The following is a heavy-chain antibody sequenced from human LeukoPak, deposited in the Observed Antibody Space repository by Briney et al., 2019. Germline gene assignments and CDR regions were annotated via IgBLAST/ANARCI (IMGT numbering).Heavy chain of an antibody. CDR3: ARDDHDYYGPDV. J-gene: IGHJ6*01. D-gene: IGHD3-10*01. CDR2: ISSSSSYI. CDR1: GFTFSSYS. V-gene: IGHV3-21*01. Sequence: GGSLRLSCAASGFTFSSYSMNWVRQAPGKGLEWVSSISSSSSYIYYADSVKGRFTISRDNAKNSLYLQMNSLRAEDTAVYYCARDDHDYYGPDVWGQGNTVTVSS.